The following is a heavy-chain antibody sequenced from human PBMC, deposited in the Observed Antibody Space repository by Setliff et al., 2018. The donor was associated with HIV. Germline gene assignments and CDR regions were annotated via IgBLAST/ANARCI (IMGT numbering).Heavy chain of an antibody. CDR3: ARLSGGMVPNY. V-gene: IGHV4-39*01. D-gene: IGHD3-10*01. Sequence: SETLSLTCTVSGGSITRTPYYWGWIRQPPGKGLEWIGSIHHSGTAYDNPSLKSRVTISVDPPKNQILLRLSSVTAADTAVYYCARLSGGMVPNYWGQGTLVTVSS. J-gene: IGHJ4*02. CDR1: GGSITRTPYY. CDR2: IHHSGTA.